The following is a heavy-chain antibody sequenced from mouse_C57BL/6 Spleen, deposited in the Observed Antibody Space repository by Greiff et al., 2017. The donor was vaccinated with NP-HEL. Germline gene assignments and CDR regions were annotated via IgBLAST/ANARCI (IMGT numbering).Heavy chain of an antibody. V-gene: IGHV1-19*01. CDR3: ARCMPPIYYYGRHFDY. CDR1: GYTFTDYY. J-gene: IGHJ2*01. Sequence: VQLKQSGPVLVKPGASVKMSCKASGYTFTDYYMNWVKQSHGKSLEWIGVINPYNGGTSYNQKFKGKATLTVDKSSSTAYMELNSLTSEDSAVYYCARCMPPIYYYGRHFDYWGQGTTLTVSS. D-gene: IGHD1-1*01. CDR2: INPYNGGT.